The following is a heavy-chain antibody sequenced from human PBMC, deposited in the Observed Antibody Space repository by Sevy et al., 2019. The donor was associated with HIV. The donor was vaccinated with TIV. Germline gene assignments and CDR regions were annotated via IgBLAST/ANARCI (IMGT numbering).Heavy chain of an antibody. CDR3: AREGRFLEWLYFDY. J-gene: IGHJ4*02. V-gene: IGHV1-2*06. CDR1: GYTFTGYY. Sequence: ASVKVSCKASGYTFTGYYMNWVRQAPGQGLEWMGRINPNSGGTNYAQKFQGRVTMTRDTSISTAYMELSRLRSDDTAVYYCAREGRFLEWLYFDYWGQGTLVTVSS. CDR2: INPNSGGT. D-gene: IGHD3-3*01.